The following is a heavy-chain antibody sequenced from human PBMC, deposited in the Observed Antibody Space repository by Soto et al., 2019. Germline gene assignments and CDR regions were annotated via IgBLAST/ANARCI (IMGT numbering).Heavy chain of an antibody. CDR3: ARESANYYYYGMDV. CDR1: GFTFNSYT. D-gene: IGHD2-15*01. V-gene: IGHV3-21*04. J-gene: IGHJ6*02. Sequence: GGSLRLSCAASGFTFNSYTMAWVRQAPGKGLEWVSSISGSGGSPSYADSVKGRFTISRDNAKNSLYLQMNSLRAEDTAVYYCARESANYYYYGMDVWGQGTTVTVSS. CDR2: ISGSGGSP.